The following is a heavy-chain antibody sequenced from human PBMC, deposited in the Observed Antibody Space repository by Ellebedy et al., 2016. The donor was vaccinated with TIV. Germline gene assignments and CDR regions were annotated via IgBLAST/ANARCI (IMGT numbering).Heavy chain of an antibody. J-gene: IGHJ5*02. V-gene: IGHV5-51*01. CDR1: GYSFTSYW. D-gene: IGHD3-10*01. Sequence: ASVKVSCKGSGYSFTSYWIGWVRQMPGKGLEWMGIIYPGDSDTRYSPSFQGQVTISADKSISTAYLQWSSLKASDTAMYYCARLLVRGGRWFDPWGQGTLVTVSS. CDR3: ARLLVRGGRWFDP. CDR2: IYPGDSDT.